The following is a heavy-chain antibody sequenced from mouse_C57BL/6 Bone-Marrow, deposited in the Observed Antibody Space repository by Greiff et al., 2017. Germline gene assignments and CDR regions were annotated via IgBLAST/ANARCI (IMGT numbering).Heavy chain of an antibody. D-gene: IGHD2-3*01. J-gene: IGHJ1*03. CDR2: ILPGSGST. Sequence: VKLVESGAELMKPGASVKLSCKATGYTFTGYWIEWVKQRPGHGLEWIGEILPGSGSTNYNEKFKGKATFTADTSSNTAYMQLSSLTTEDSAIYYCAREAVYDGYYFWYFDVWSTGTTVTVSS. CDR1: GYTFTGYW. CDR3: AREAVYDGYYFWYFDV. V-gene: IGHV1-9*01.